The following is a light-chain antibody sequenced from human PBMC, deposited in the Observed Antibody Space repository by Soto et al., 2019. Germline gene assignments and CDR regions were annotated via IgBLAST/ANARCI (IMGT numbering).Light chain of an antibody. CDR1: QSVSSY. CDR2: DAS. V-gene: IGKV3-11*01. J-gene: IGKJ3*01. Sequence: EIVLTQSPATLSLSPGERATLSCRASQSVSSYLAWYQQKPGQAPRLLIYDASNRATGIPARFSGSGSGTDFTLTFSSLEPEDFAVYYCQQRSNWSIFTFGPGTKVDIK. CDR3: QQRSNWSIFT.